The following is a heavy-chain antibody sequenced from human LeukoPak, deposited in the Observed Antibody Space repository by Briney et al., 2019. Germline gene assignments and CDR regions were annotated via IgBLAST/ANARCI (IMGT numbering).Heavy chain of an antibody. CDR1: GYTFTGYY. Sequence: GASVKVSCKASGYTFTGYYMHWVRQAPGQGLEWMGWINPNSGGTNYAQKFQGRVTMTRDTSISTAYMELSRLRSDGTAVYYCARVYSSSSYFDYWGQGTLVTVSS. J-gene: IGHJ4*02. CDR3: ARVYSSSSYFDY. D-gene: IGHD6-13*01. CDR2: INPNSGGT. V-gene: IGHV1-2*02.